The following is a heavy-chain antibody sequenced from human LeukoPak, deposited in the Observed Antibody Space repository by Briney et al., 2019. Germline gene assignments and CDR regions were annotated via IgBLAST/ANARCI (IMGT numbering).Heavy chain of an antibody. CDR2: VYYSGST. Sequence: SETLSLTCTVSGGSISSHYWNWIRQPPGKGLEWIGYVYYSGSTKYNPSLNSRVTISVDTSKKQFSLKLTSVTAADKAVYYCARAVENSSRSQDYWGQGTLVTVSS. D-gene: IGHD6-13*01. V-gene: IGHV4-59*11. CDR3: ARAVENSSRSQDY. J-gene: IGHJ4*02. CDR1: GGSISSHY.